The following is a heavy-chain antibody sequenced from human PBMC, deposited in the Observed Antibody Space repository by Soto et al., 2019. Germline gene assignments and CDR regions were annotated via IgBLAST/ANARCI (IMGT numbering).Heavy chain of an antibody. Sequence: SETLSLTCTVSGGSISSSSYYWGWIRQPPGKGLEWIGSIYYSGSTYYNPSLKSQVTISVDTSKNQFSLKLSSVTAADTAVYYCARATVEVYYYYGMDVWGQGTTVT. D-gene: IGHD4-17*01. CDR1: GGSISSSSYY. V-gene: IGHV4-39*01. CDR2: IYYSGST. J-gene: IGHJ6*02. CDR3: ARATVEVYYYYGMDV.